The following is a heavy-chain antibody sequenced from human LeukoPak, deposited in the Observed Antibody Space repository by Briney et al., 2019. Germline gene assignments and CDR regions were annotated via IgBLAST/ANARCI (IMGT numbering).Heavy chain of an antibody. D-gene: IGHD5-18*01. V-gene: IGHV4-39*01. Sequence: KSSETLSLTCTVSGGSISSSSYYWGWIRQPPGKGLEWIGSIYYSGSTYYNPSLKSLVTISVDPSKNQFSLKLSSVTAADTAVYYCARHSGYSYGYAYYYYYMDVWGKGTTVTVSS. CDR3: ARHSGYSYGYAYYYYYMDV. CDR1: GGSISSSSYY. J-gene: IGHJ6*03. CDR2: IYYSGST.